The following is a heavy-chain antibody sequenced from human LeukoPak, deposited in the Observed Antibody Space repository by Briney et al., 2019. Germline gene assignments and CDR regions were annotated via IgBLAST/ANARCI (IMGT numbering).Heavy chain of an antibody. CDR1: GFTFSSYS. CDR3: ARDGDRIAVAGHDY. V-gene: IGHV3-21*01. CDR2: ISSSSSYI. D-gene: IGHD6-19*01. Sequence: PGGPLRLSCAASGFTFSSYSMNWVRQAPGKGLEWVSSISSSSSYIYYADSVKGRFTISRDNAKNSLYLQMNSLRAEDTAVYYCARDGDRIAVAGHDYWGQGTLVTVSS. J-gene: IGHJ4*02.